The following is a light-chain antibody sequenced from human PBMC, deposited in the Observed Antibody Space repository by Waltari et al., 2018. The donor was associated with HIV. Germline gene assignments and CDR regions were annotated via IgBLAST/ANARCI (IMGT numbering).Light chain of an antibody. V-gene: IGKV1-39*01. Sequence: DIQMTQSPSSLSASVGDRVTITCRASQNITSYLNWYQQKPGTAPKLLIYATSSLQSGVPSRFSGSGSGTDFTLAISSLQPEDFATYYCQQSYSTPRTFGQGTKVEIK. J-gene: IGKJ1*01. CDR1: QNITSY. CDR3: QQSYSTPRT. CDR2: ATS.